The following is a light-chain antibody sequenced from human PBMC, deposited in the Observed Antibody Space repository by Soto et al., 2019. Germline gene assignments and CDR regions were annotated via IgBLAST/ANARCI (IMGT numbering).Light chain of an antibody. CDR2: DAS. CDR1: QGVRKY. J-gene: IGKJ4*01. CDR3: QQYDYVPLT. V-gene: IGKV1-33*01. Sequence: DIQMTQSPSSLSASVGDRVIITCQASQGVRKYVNWYQQKRGTAPKLLIYDASNLETGVPSRFSGSGGETDFTFTINRLQPEDIATYYCQQYDYVPLTFGGGTKVEIK.